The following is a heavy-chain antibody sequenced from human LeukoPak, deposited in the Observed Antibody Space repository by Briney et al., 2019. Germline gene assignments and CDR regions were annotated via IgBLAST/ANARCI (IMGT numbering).Heavy chain of an antibody. D-gene: IGHD2-15*01. Sequence: SGTLSLTCAVSGGSISSSNWWSWVRQPPGKGLEWIGEIYHSGSTNYNPSLKSRVTISVDKSKNQFSLKLSSVTAADTAVYYCARADVVVVAATRRWNWFDPWGQGTLVTVSS. J-gene: IGHJ5*02. CDR2: IYHSGST. CDR3: ARADVVVVAATRRWNWFDP. CDR1: GGSISSSNW. V-gene: IGHV4-4*02.